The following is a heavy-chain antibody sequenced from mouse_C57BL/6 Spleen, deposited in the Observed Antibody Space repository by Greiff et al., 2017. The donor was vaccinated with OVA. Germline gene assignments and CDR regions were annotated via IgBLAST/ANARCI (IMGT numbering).Heavy chain of an antibody. CDR2: IYPGNSDT. V-gene: IGHV1-5*01. Sequence: VQLQQSGTVLARPGASVKMSCKPSGYTFTSYWMHWVKQRPGQGLEWIGAIYPGNSDTSYNQKFKGKAKLTAVTSASTAYMELSSLTNEDSAVYYCTRGAVVAPRGYFDVWGTGTTVTVSS. J-gene: IGHJ1*03. D-gene: IGHD1-1*01. CDR3: TRGAVVAPRGYFDV. CDR1: GYTFTSYW.